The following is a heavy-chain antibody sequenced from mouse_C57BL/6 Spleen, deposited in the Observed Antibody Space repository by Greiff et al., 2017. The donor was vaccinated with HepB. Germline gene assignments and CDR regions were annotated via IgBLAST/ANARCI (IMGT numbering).Heavy chain of an antibody. CDR2: IWTGGGT. CDR3: ARNLNYYDDLYWYFDV. D-gene: IGHD2-13*01. CDR1: GFSLTSYA. J-gene: IGHJ1*03. Sequence: VQLVESGPGLVAPSQSLSITCTVSGFSLTSYAISWVRQPPGKGLAWLGVIWTGGGTNYNSALKSRLSISTDNSKSQVFLKMNSLQTDDTARYYCARNLNYYDDLYWYFDVWGTGTTVTVSS. V-gene: IGHV2-9-1*01.